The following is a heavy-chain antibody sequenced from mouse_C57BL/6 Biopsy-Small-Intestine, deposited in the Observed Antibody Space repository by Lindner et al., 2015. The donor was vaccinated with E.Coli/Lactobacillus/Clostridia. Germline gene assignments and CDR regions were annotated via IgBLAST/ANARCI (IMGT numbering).Heavy chain of an antibody. CDR2: IYPRDGST. CDR1: GYTFTSYD. D-gene: IGHD3-1*01. J-gene: IGHJ3*01. Sequence: VQLQESGPELVKPGASVKLSCKASGYTFTSYDINWVKQRPGQGLEWIGWIYPRDGSTKFNEKFKGKATLTVDTSSSTVYMELHSLTSADSAVYFCARGETRGFAYWGPGTLVTVSA. V-gene: IGHV1-85*01. CDR3: ARGETRGFAY.